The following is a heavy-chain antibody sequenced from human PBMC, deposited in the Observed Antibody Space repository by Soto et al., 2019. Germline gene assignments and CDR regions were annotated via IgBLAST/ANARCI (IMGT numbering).Heavy chain of an antibody. CDR2: IYYSGST. D-gene: IGHD3-9*01. J-gene: IGHJ6*02. CDR1: GGSISSGGYY. V-gene: IGHV4-31*03. CDR3: ARSPYFDHLKYYYYYGMDV. Sequence: SETLSLTCTVSGGSISSGGYYWSWIRQHPGKGLEWIGYIYYSGSTYYNPSLKSRVTISVDTSKNQFSLKLSSVTAADTAVYYCARSPYFDHLKYYYYYGMDVWGQGTTVTVSS.